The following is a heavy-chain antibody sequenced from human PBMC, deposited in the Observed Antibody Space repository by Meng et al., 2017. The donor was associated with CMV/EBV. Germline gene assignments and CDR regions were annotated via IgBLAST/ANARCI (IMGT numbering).Heavy chain of an antibody. V-gene: IGHV1-46*01. CDR2: INPSGGST. D-gene: IGHD5-18*01. CDR3: ARDKIQLWPTVGYFDY. Sequence: HVELVQYGVEVKTPGASVKVSCMASGYTFTSYSMHWVRQAPGQGLEWMGIINPSGGSTSYAQKFQGRVTMTRDTSTSTVYMELSSLRSEDTAVYYCARDKIQLWPTVGYFDYWGQGTLVTASS. J-gene: IGHJ4*02. CDR1: GYTFTSYS.